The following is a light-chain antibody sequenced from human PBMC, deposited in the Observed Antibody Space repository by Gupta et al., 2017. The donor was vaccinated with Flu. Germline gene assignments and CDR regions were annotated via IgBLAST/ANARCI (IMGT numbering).Light chain of an antibody. CDR2: LNSDGSH. V-gene: IGLV4-69*02. Sequence: QLVLTQSPSASASLGASVKLTCTLTSGHSYYAIAWHQQQPEKGPRYLMKLNSDGSHSKGDGIPDRFSGSSSGAEHYLAISSLQSDDEADYYCQTWGAGIRVFGGGTKLTVL. CDR3: QTWGAGIRV. J-gene: IGLJ3*02. CDR1: SGHSYYA.